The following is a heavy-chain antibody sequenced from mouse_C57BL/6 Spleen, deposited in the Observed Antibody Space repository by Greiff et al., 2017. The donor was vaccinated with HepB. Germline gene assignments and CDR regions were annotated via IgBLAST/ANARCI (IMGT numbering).Heavy chain of an antibody. CDR1: GYSFTGYY. Sequence: EVQLQQSGPELVKPGASVKISCKASGYSFTGYYMNWVKQSPEKSLEWIGEINPSTGGTTYNQKFKAKATLTVDKSSSTAYMQHKSLTSEDSAVYYCARCYYGSSSFDYWGQGTTLTVSS. CDR2: INPSTGGT. D-gene: IGHD1-1*01. J-gene: IGHJ2*01. V-gene: IGHV1-42*01. CDR3: ARCYYGSSSFDY.